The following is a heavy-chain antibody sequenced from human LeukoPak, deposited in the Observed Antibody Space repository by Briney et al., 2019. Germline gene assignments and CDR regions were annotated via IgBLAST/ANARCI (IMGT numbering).Heavy chain of an antibody. CDR1: GFTSFSNYS. J-gene: IGHJ4*02. Sequence: PGGSLRLSCAASGFTSFSNYSMNWVRQAPGKGREWVSSITSSSTYVYYADSVKGRFTISRDNAKNSLYLQMNSLRAEDTAVYYCATVLGYSYGLDYWGQGTLVTVSS. D-gene: IGHD5-18*01. CDR2: ITSSSTYV. CDR3: ATVLGYSYGLDY. V-gene: IGHV3-21*01.